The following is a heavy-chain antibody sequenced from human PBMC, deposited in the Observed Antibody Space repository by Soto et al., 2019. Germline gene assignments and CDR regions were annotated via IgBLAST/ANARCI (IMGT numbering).Heavy chain of an antibody. V-gene: IGHV1-69*13. D-gene: IGHD2-2*02. CDR3: ARDGPGYCSSTSCYSYYGMDV. J-gene: IGHJ6*02. CDR1: GGTFSSYA. Sequence: WASVKVSCKASGGTFSSYAISWVRQAPGQGLEWMGGITPIFGTANYAQKFQGRVTITADESTSTAYMELSSLRSEGTAVYYCARDGPGYCSSTSCYSYYGMDVWGQGTTVTVSS. CDR2: ITPIFGTA.